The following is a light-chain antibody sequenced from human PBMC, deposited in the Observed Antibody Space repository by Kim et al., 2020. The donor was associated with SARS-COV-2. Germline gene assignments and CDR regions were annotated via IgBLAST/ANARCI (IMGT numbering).Light chain of an antibody. CDR1: TGQSTYA. V-gene: IGLV4-69*01. J-gene: IGLJ2*01. CDR2: LYSDGRH. Sequence: AAVKLTCILSTGQSTYAIAWLQQQPGEGPRYLMRLYSDGRHTKGDGIPDRFSGSTSGSEYSLTISSLQSEDEADYYCQTWGSGIGVFGGGTQLTVL. CDR3: QTWGSGIGV.